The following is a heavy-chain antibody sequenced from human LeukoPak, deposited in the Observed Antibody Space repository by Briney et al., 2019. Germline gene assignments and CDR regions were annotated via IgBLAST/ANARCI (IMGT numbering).Heavy chain of an antibody. CDR2: IIPIFGTT. Sequence: GASVKVSCKASGGTFSSYAISWVRQAPGQGLEWMGGIIPIFGTTNYAQKFQDRVTITADKSTSTAYMELSSLRSEDTAVYYCARNGAGYYYYYYMDVWGKGTTVTISS. J-gene: IGHJ6*03. D-gene: IGHD4-17*01. CDR1: GGTFSSYA. CDR3: ARNGAGYYYYYYMDV. V-gene: IGHV1-69*06.